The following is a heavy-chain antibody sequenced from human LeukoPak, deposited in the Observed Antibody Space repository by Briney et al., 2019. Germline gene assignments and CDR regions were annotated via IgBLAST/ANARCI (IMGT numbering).Heavy chain of an antibody. CDR2: INPDSGDT. Sequence: ASVKVSCKASGYTFSDYYIHWVRQAPGQGLEWMGWINPDSGDTNYEQKFQDWVTMTRDASVNTVYMELSSLKSDDTAVYYCARVGYYYGAGSHFKALDSWGQGTLVIVSS. J-gene: IGHJ4*02. D-gene: IGHD3-10*01. CDR1: GYTFSDYY. V-gene: IGHV1-2*04. CDR3: ARVGYYYGAGSHFKALDS.